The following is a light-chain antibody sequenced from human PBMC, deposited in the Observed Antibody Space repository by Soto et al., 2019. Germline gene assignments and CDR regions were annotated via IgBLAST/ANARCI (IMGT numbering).Light chain of an antibody. CDR2: EVS. Sequence: QSALTQPASVSGSPGQSITISCSGTSSDVGGYNYVSWYQQHPGKAPKLMIYEVSNRPSGVSNRFSGSKSGNTASLTISGLQAEDEADYYCNSYTSSSTWVFGGGTKLIVL. V-gene: IGLV2-14*01. CDR1: SSDVGGYNY. CDR3: NSYTSSSTWV. J-gene: IGLJ3*02.